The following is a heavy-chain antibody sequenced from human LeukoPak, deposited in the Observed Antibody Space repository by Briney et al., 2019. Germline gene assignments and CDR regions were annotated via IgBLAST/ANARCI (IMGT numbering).Heavy chain of an antibody. J-gene: IGHJ4*02. V-gene: IGHV1-46*01. CDR2: INPSGGSP. CDR1: GYRFTSYY. Sequence: ASVKISCKASGYRFTSYYMHWVRQAPGQGLEWMGIINPSGGSPSYAQKFQGRVTMTSDTSTSTVYMELSSLRSEDTAVYYCAWAGDYFDYWGQGTLVTVSS. CDR3: AWAGDYFDY.